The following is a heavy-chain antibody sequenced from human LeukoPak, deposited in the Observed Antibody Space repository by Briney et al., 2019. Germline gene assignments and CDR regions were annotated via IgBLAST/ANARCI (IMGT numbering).Heavy chain of an antibody. CDR1: GFTFSSYS. J-gene: IGHJ4*02. V-gene: IGHV3-21*01. Sequence: GGSLRLSCAASGFTFSSYSMNWVRQAPGKGLEWVSSISSSSSYIYYADSVKGRFTISRDNAKNSLYLQMNSLRAEDTAVYYCARVPVVAGQTYFDYWGQGTLVTVSS. CDR3: ARVPVVAGQTYFDY. D-gene: IGHD6-19*01. CDR2: ISSSSSYI.